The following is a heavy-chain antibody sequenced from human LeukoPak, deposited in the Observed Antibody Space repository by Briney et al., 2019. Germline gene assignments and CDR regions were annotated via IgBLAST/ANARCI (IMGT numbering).Heavy chain of an antibody. Sequence: SETLSLTCTVSGGSISSYYWSWIRQPPGKGLEWIGYIYYSGSTNYNPSLKSRVTISVDTSKNQFSLKLSSVTAADTAVYYCARDSGSVPFSSPFYYYYYYMDVWGKGTTVTVSS. J-gene: IGHJ6*03. CDR2: IYYSGST. CDR3: ARDSGSVPFSSPFYYYYYYMDV. CDR1: GGSISSYY. V-gene: IGHV4-59*01. D-gene: IGHD3-10*01.